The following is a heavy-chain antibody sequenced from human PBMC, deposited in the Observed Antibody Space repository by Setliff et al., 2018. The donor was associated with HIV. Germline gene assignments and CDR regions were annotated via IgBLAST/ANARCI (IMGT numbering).Heavy chain of an antibody. CDR2: INQDGSEK. CDR1: GFTFSSYA. J-gene: IGHJ3*02. Sequence: GGSLRLSCAASGFTFSSYAMSWVRQAPGKGLEWVANINQDGSEKYYLDSVKGRFTISRDNADNSLYLQMNRLRAEETAVYYCARGKDTFIWGQGTMVTVSS. V-gene: IGHV3-7*01. CDR3: ARGKDTFI.